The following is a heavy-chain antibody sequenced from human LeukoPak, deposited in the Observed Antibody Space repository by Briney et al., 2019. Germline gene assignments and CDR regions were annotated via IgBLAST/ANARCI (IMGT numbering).Heavy chain of an antibody. V-gene: IGHV3-9*03. CDR3: ARVNYYDSSGYREYYFDY. CDR2: ISWNSGSI. Sequence: GRSLRLSCAASGFTFDDYAMHWVRHAPGKGLEWVSGISWNSGSIGYADSVKGRFTISRDNSKNTLYLQMGSLRAEDMAVYYCARVNYYDSSGYREYYFDYWGQGTLVTVSS. J-gene: IGHJ4*02. CDR1: GFTFDDYA. D-gene: IGHD3-22*01.